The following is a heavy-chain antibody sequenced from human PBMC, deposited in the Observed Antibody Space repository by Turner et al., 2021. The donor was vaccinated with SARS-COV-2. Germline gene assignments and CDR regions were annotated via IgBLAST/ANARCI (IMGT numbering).Heavy chain of an antibody. CDR1: GFIVSSNY. J-gene: IGHJ6*02. D-gene: IGHD3-3*01. CDR3: ARDLMEVGGMDV. Sequence: EVQLVESGGGLIQPGGSLRLSCAASGFIVSSNYMSWVRQAPGKGREWVSVIYSGGSTYYEDSVKGRFTISRDKSKNTLYLQMNSLRAEDTAVYYCARDLMEVGGMDVWGQGTTVTVSS. CDR2: IYSGGST. V-gene: IGHV3-53*01.